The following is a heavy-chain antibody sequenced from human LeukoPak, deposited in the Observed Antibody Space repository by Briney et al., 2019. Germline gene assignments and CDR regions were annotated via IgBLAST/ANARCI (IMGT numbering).Heavy chain of an antibody. CDR1: GYTFTGYY. V-gene: IGHV1-2*06. Sequence: SVKVSRKASGYTFTGYYMHWVRQAPGQGLEWMGRINPNSGGTNYAQKFQDRVTMTRDTSISTAYMELSGLRSDDTAVYYCARCYDSSASNWFDPWGQGTLVAVSS. CDR2: INPNSGGT. CDR3: ARCYDSSASNWFDP. D-gene: IGHD3-22*01. J-gene: IGHJ5*02.